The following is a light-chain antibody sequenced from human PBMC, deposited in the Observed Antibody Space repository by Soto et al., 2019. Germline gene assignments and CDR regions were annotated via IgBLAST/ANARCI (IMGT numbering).Light chain of an antibody. CDR2: KAS. J-gene: IGKJ1*01. Sequence: DIQMTQSPSTLSASVGDRVTITCRASQNVNNCLAWYQQKPGKAPKLLIHKASNLESGVPSRFSGSGSGTVFSLAISSLQPDDFATYYCQQYYSYWTFGQGTQVEIK. CDR3: QQYYSYWT. V-gene: IGKV1-5*03. CDR1: QNVNNC.